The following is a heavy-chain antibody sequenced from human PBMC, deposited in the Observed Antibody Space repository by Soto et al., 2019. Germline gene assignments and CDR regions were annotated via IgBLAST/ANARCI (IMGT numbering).Heavy chain of an antibody. CDR1: GYTFSYNY. Sequence: QVQLVQSGAETKKPGASVKVSCKASGYTFSYNYIHWVRLAPGQGLEWMGWINPKSGGTSHAKKFQGRVTMTRDTSISTVYMELSRLTSDDRAVYYCARRDSSGSFDYWGKGTRVTVAS. CDR2: INPKSGGT. J-gene: IGHJ4*02. CDR3: ARRDSSGSFDY. V-gene: IGHV1-2*02. D-gene: IGHD5-18*01.